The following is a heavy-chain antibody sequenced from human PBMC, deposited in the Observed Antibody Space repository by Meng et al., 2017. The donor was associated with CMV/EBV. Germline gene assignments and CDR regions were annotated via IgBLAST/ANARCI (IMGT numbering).Heavy chain of an antibody. D-gene: IGHD2-8*01. Sequence: SETLSLTCTVSGGSVSSGSYYWSWIRQPPGKGLEWIGYIYYSGSTNYNPSLKSRVTISVDTSKNQFSLKLSSVTAADTAVYYCAREGRLVPSRPDYWGQGTLVTVSS. CDR2: IYYSGST. CDR1: GGSVSSGSYY. CDR3: AREGRLVPSRPDY. V-gene: IGHV4-61*01. J-gene: IGHJ4*02.